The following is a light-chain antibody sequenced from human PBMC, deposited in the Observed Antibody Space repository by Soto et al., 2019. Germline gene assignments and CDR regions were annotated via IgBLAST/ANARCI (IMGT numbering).Light chain of an antibody. CDR2: IND. V-gene: IGLV1-44*01. CDR1: SSNIAGNT. CDR3: ATWDDDLNAAV. Sequence: QSVLTQPPSLSGTPGQRVTISCSGSSSNIAGNTVHWYQHLPGTAPKLLISINDQRPSGLPGRFSASTSGTSASLAISGLQSDDEADYYCATWDDDLNAAVFGGGTQLTVL. J-gene: IGLJ7*01.